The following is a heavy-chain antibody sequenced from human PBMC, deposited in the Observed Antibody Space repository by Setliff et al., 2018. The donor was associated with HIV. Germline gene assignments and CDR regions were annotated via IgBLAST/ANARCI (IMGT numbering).Heavy chain of an antibody. CDR3: ARYSPRGYTLTGPY. CDR1: GGSISSYY. J-gene: IGHJ4*02. D-gene: IGHD6-25*01. Sequence: PSETLSLTCTVSGGSISSYYWSWIRQPPGKGLEWIGYIYYSGSTNYNPSLKSRVTMSVDTSKNQFSLKLSSVTAADTAVYYCARYSPRGYTLTGPYWGQGTLVTVSS. CDR2: IYYSGST. V-gene: IGHV4-59*01.